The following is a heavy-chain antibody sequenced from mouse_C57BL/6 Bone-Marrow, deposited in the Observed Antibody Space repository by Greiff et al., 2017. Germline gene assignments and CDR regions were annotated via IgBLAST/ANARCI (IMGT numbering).Heavy chain of an antibody. CDR3: ARPELGRGFAY. Sequence: EVQLVESGGGLVKPGGSLKLSCAASGFTFSDYGMHWVRQAPEKGLEWVAYISSGSSTIYYADTVKGRFTISRDNAKNTLFLQMTSLRSEDTAMXYCARPELGRGFAYWGQGTLVTVSA. CDR1: GFTFSDYG. D-gene: IGHD4-1*01. V-gene: IGHV5-17*01. CDR2: ISSGSSTI. J-gene: IGHJ3*01.